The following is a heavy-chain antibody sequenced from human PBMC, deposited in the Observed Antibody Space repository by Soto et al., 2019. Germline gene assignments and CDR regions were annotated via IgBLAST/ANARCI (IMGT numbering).Heavy chain of an antibody. V-gene: IGHV3-30*03. J-gene: IGHJ4*02. Sequence: PGGSLRLSCAASGFTFSSYGMHWVRQAPGKGLEWVAVISYDGSNKYYADSVKGRFTVSRDNSKNTLYLQMNSLRAEDTAVYYCATPLYYYDSSGYLPFDYWGQRTLVTVSS. D-gene: IGHD3-22*01. CDR3: ATPLYYYDSSGYLPFDY. CDR1: GFTFSSYG. CDR2: ISYDGSNK.